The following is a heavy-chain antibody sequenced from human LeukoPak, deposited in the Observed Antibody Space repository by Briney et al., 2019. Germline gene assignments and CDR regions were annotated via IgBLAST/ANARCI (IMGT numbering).Heavy chain of an antibody. CDR2: ISYDANIGSNK. V-gene: IGHV3-30-3*01. J-gene: IGHJ4*02. CDR3: ARDGGYDFWSGYYQDY. CDR1: GFTFSRYA. D-gene: IGHD3-3*01. Sequence: GGSLRLSCATSGFTFSRYAMHWVRQAPGKGLEWVALISYDANIGSNKYYADSVKGRLTISRDNSKNTLYLQMNSLRAEDTAVYYCARDGGYDFWSGYYQDYWGQGTLVTVSS.